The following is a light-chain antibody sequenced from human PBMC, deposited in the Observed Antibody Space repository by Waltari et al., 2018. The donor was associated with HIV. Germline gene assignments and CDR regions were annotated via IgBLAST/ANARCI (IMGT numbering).Light chain of an antibody. V-gene: IGLV1-36*01. CDR2: YDD. J-gene: IGLJ1*01. CDR3: AAWDDSLNGYV. CDR1: SSNIGSTA. Sequence: QSVLTQPPSVSEAPRQRVTISCSGSSSNIGSTAVNWYQQVPGKAPKLLIYYDDLLSSGISDRVSGSKSGTSASLAIRGLQSEDEADYYCAAWDDSLNGYVFGSGTTVTVL.